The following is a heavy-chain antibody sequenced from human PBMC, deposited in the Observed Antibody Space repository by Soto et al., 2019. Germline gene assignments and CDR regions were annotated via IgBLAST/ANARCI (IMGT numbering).Heavy chain of an antibody. V-gene: IGHV4-38-2*02. CDR3: AGEKVGTTFFDN. D-gene: IGHD1-1*01. CDR1: GFAISRGYY. CDR2: IYPSVSS. Sequence: PSETLSLTCSVSGFAISRGYYWSWVRQPPGKGLEWIGSIYPSVSSYHNPSLATRLRLSIDTSKNQFTLNLTSVTAADTALYFCAGEKVGTTFFDNWRQGIQVTVSS. J-gene: IGHJ4*02.